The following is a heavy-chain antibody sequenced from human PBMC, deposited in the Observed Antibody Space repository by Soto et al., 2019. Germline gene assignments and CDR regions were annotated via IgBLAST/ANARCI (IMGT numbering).Heavy chain of an antibody. J-gene: IGHJ4*02. CDR1: SGSISTGNW. CDR2: ISYTGAT. CDR3: ARVFSSGSGCRYDFAF. V-gene: IGHV4-4*02. Sequence: QVELQESGPRLVKSSGTLSLTCEVSSGSISTGNWWRWVRQPPGKGLEWIGEISYTGATNYNPSLKSRVTMTIDKSKDQSSLILTSATAADTAVYYCARVFSSGSGCRYDFAFWGQGILVSVSS. D-gene: IGHD6-25*01.